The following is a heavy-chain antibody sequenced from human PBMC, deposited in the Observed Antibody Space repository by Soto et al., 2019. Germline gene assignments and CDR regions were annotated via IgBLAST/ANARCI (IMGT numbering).Heavy chain of an antibody. Sequence: PGGSLRLSCAASGFTFSSNAMSWVRQAPGKGLEWVIGITGSGGITDYADSVKGRFTISRDHSRNTLYLQMNYLRVEDTAVYFCAKHKTFYYDRTVPGDYFDYWGQGTLVTVSS. J-gene: IGHJ4*02. CDR1: GFTFSSNA. V-gene: IGHV3-23*01. CDR3: AKHKTFYYDRTVPGDYFDY. CDR2: ITGSGGIT. D-gene: IGHD3-22*01.